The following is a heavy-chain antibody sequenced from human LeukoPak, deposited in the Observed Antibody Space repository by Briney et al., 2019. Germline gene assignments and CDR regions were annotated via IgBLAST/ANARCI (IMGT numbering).Heavy chain of an antibody. D-gene: IGHD1-7*01. Sequence: GESLKISCKGSGYRFTDYWIGWVRQVPGKGLEWMGIIYPGDSDTRYSPSFQGQVTISADKSINTAHLQWSSLKASDTAMYYCARGAAGTIPDYYYFGLDVWGQGTTVRVSS. V-gene: IGHV5-51*01. CDR3: ARGAAGTIPDYYYFGLDV. CDR2: IYPGDSDT. CDR1: GYRFTDYW. J-gene: IGHJ6*02.